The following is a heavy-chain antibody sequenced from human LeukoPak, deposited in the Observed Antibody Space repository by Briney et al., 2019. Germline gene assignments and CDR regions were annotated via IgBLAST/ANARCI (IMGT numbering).Heavy chain of an antibody. J-gene: IGHJ4*02. V-gene: IGHV1-8*02. CDR1: GGTFSSYA. CDR2: INAGNGNT. CDR3: ARVIILTGYYQFDY. Sequence: ASVKVSCKASGGTFSSYAISWVRQAPGQGLEWMGWINAGNGNTKYSQKFQGRVTMTRNTSISTAYMELSSLRSEDTAVYYCARVIILTGYYQFDYWGQGTLVTVSS. D-gene: IGHD3-9*01.